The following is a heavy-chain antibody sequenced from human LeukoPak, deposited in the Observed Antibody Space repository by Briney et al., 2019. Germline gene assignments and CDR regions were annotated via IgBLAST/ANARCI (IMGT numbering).Heavy chain of an antibody. Sequence: WGSLRLSCAASGFTFSSYGMSWVRQAPGKGLEWVSAISGSGGSTYYADSVKGRFTISRDNSKNTLYLQMNSLRAEDTAVYYCAKDLVMVRGVIGYMDVWGKGTTVTISS. J-gene: IGHJ6*03. D-gene: IGHD3-10*01. CDR1: GFTFSSYG. V-gene: IGHV3-23*01. CDR3: AKDLVMVRGVIGYMDV. CDR2: ISGSGGST.